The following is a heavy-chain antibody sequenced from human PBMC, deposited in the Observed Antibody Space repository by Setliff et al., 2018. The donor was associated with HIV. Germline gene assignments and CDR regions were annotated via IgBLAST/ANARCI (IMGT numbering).Heavy chain of an antibody. CDR2: LYHSGSP. J-gene: IGHJ5*02. D-gene: IGHD2-2*01. CDR3: ASGRAMNWFDP. Sequence: SETLSLTCTVSGDSISSHSWSWIRQPPGKGLEWIGTLYHSGSPIYNSSLKGRVTISGDPSNNQLSLNLSSVTVADTAVYYCASGRAMNWFDPWGQGTLVTVSS. CDR1: GDSISSHS. V-gene: IGHV4-59*08.